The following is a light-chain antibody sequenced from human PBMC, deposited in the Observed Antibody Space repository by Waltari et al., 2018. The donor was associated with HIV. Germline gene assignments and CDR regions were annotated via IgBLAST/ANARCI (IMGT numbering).Light chain of an antibody. V-gene: IGLV1-47*01. CDR3: AAWDDSLSGLVV. CDR2: RNK. Sequence: QSVLTQPPPASATPGQRVTISRSGSSSNTGSNYVYWYQRLPGTAPKLLIYRNKQRPSGVPDRFSGSKSGTSASLAISGLRSEDEADYYCAAWDDSLSGLVVVGGGTKLTVL. CDR1: SSNTGSNY. J-gene: IGLJ2*01.